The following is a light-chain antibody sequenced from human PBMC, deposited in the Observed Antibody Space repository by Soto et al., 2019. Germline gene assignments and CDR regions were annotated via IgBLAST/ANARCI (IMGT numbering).Light chain of an antibody. V-gene: IGKV3-15*01. J-gene: IGKJ4*01. CDR2: GAS. CDR3: QHYNERPLT. Sequence: EIVMTPSPATLSVSPGERATLSCRASQSIRTNLAWYQQKPGQAPRLLIFGASTRAIAIPARFSGSGSGTEFTLTISSLQSEDFAVYYCQHYNERPLTFGGGTKVEIK. CDR1: QSIRTN.